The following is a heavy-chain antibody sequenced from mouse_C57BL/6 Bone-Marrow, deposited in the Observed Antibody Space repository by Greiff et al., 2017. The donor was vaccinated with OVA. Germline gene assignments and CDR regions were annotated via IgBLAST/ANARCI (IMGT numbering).Heavy chain of an antibody. CDR2: IDPDDGAT. CDR3: ASAYYDGYYNY. V-gene: IGHV14-2*01. CDR1: GFYIKDYY. J-gene: IGHJ2*01. Sequence: VQLQQSGAELVKPGASVKLSCTASGFYIKDYYMHWVQQRTEQGLEWIGRIDPDDGATKYAPKFPGKATITADTSSNTAYLPLRSLTSEDTAVYYCASAYYDGYYNYWGQGTTLTVSS. D-gene: IGHD2-3*01.